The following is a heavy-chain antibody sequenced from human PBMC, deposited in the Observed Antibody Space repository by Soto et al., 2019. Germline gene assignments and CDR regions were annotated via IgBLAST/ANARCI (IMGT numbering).Heavy chain of an antibody. CDR1: GFTFNSLS. CDR3: AREPYGDSQYFDY. D-gene: IGHD2-21*02. J-gene: IGHJ4*02. V-gene: IGHV3-30*04. Sequence: QVQLVESGGGMAQAGTSLRLSCTGSGFTFNSLSLHWVRQGPDKSLEWVAVVSFDGKVTYYADSVKGRFTVSRDISKNTIYLQANSLRPEDPAVYYCAREPYGDSQYFDYWGQGTPVTVSS. CDR2: VSFDGKVT.